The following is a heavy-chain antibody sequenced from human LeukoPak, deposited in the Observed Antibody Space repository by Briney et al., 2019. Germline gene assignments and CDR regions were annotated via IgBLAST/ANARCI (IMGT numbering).Heavy chain of an antibody. CDR3: ARELAVAGRGHPRNWFDP. D-gene: IGHD6-19*01. Sequence: SETLCLTCTVSGGSISSGGYYWSWIRQHPGKGLEWIGYIYYSGSTYYNPSLKSRVTISVDTSKNQFSLKLSSVTAADTAVYYCARELAVAGRGHPRNWFDPWGQGTLVTVSS. CDR2: IYYSGST. V-gene: IGHV4-31*03. CDR1: GGSISSGGYY. J-gene: IGHJ5*02.